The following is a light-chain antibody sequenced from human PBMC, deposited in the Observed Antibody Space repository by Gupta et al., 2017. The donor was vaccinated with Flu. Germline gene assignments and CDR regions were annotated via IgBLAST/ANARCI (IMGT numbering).Light chain of an antibody. V-gene: IGKV3-11*01. CDR3: QQGSNSPWT. Sequence: ELVLPQSQATLSLSPGESATLSCRASQSVSSYLAWYHQKPGQAPRLFIYEASSRATGIPARFSGSGSGTDFTLTISRLEPEDFAVYFCQQGSNSPWTFGEGTKVEIK. CDR1: QSVSSY. CDR2: EAS. J-gene: IGKJ1*01.